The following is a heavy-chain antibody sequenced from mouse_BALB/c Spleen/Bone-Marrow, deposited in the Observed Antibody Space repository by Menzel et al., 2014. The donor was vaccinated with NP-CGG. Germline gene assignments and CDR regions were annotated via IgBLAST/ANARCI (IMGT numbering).Heavy chain of an antibody. CDR1: GYTFTEYT. Sequence: VQLQQSGPELVKPGASVKISCKTSGYTFTEYTMHWVKQSHGKSXEWIGGINPNSGGTSYNQKFKGKATLTVDKSSSTAYMELRSLTSEDSAVYYCASNWYYFDYWGQGTTLTVSS. D-gene: IGHD4-1*01. V-gene: IGHV1-18*01. J-gene: IGHJ2*01. CDR3: ASNWYYFDY. CDR2: INPNSGGT.